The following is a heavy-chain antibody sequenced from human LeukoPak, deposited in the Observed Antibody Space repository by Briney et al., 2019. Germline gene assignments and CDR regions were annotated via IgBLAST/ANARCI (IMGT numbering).Heavy chain of an antibody. D-gene: IGHD6-19*01. V-gene: IGHV1-69*05. J-gene: IGHJ4*02. CDR3: ARDWMGRDVAVAGPYDY. CDR2: IIPIFGTA. Sequence: GASVKVSCKASGGTFSSYAISWVRQAPGQGLEWMGRIIPIFGTANYAQKFQGRVTITTDESTSTAYMELSSLRSEDTAVYYCARDWMGRDVAVAGPYDYWGQGTLVTVSS. CDR1: GGTFSSYA.